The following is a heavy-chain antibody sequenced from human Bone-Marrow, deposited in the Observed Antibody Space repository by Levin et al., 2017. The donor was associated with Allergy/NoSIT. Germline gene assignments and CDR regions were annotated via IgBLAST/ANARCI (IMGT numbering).Heavy chain of an antibody. Sequence: AASVKVSCKASGGNFRNLVVTWVRQAPGQGLEWVGRTVPSLGSTNFAQRFQDRLKLTTDRSTTTAYMDMSRLTSEDTAVYYCARGSLQFPAPPDLWGQGTLVVVSS. CDR3: ARGSLQFPAPPDL. D-gene: IGHD3-3*01. CDR1: GGNFRNLV. J-gene: IGHJ4*02. V-gene: IGHV1-69*04. CDR2: TVPSLGST.